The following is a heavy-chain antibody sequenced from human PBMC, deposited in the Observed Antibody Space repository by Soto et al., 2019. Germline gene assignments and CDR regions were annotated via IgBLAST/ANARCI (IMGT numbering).Heavy chain of an antibody. CDR1: GFTFSSYW. Sequence: EVQLVESGGGLVQPGGSLRLSCAASGFTFSSYWMSWVRQAPGKGLDWVANIKQDGSEKYYVDSVKGRFTISRDNAKNSLYLQMNSLRAEDTAVYYCARESSGCSPIYGMDVWGQGTTVTVSS. D-gene: IGHD5-18*01. CDR2: IKQDGSEK. V-gene: IGHV3-7*01. CDR3: ARESSGCSPIYGMDV. J-gene: IGHJ6*02.